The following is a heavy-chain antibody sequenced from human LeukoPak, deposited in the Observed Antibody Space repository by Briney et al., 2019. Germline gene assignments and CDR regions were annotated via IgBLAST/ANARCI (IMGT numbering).Heavy chain of an antibody. CDR2: INPNSGGT. D-gene: IGHD2-2*01. CDR1: GYTFTGYY. CDR3: ARGCQYQLLIFLYYYMDV. V-gene: IGHV1-2*02. Sequence: GASVKVSCKASGYTFTGYYMHWVRQAPGRGLEWMGWINPNSGGTNYAQKFQGRVTMTRDTSISTAYMELSRLRSDDTAVYYCARGCQYQLLIFLYYYMDVWGKGTTVTISS. J-gene: IGHJ6*03.